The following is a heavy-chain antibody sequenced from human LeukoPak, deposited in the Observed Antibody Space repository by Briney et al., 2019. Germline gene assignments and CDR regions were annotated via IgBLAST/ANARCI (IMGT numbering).Heavy chain of an antibody. CDR1: GGTFSSYA. CDR3: ARGPVRGEMGEPNWFDP. V-gene: IGHV1-69*13. Sequence: GASVKVSCKASGGTFSSYAISWVRQAPGQGLEWMGGITPIFGTANYAQKFQGRVTITADESTSTAYMELSSLRSEDTAVYYCARGPVRGEMGEPNWFDPWGQGTLVTVSS. CDR2: ITPIFGTA. J-gene: IGHJ5*02. D-gene: IGHD3-10*01.